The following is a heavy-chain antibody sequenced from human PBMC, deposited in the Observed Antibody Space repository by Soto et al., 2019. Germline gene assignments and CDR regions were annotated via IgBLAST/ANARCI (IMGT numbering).Heavy chain of an antibody. CDR2: IYYSGST. Sequence: PSETLSLTCTVSGGSISSGGYYWSWIRQHPGRGLEWIGYIYYSGSTYYNPSLKSRVTISVDTSKNQFSLKLSSVTAADTAVYYCARGHYGDSLFDYWGQGTLVTVSS. J-gene: IGHJ4*02. CDR3: ARGHYGDSLFDY. V-gene: IGHV4-31*03. CDR1: GGSISSGGYY. D-gene: IGHD4-17*01.